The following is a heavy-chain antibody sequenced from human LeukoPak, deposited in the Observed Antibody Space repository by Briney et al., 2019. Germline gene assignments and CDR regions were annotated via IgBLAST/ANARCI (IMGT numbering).Heavy chain of an antibody. Sequence: GASVKVSCKASGYTFTGYYMHWVRQAPGQGLEWMGWIDPNSGGTNYAQQFQGRVTMTRDTSISTAYMELSRLRSDDTAVYYCARGPLGYCSGGSCYNDYWGQGTLVTVSS. CDR3: ARGPLGYCSGGSCYNDY. CDR1: GYTFTGYY. J-gene: IGHJ4*02. V-gene: IGHV1-2*02. D-gene: IGHD2-15*01. CDR2: IDPNSGGT.